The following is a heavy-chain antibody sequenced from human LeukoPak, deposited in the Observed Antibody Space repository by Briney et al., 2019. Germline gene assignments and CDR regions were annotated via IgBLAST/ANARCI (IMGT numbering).Heavy chain of an antibody. CDR1: GGSVRGYY. V-gene: IGHV4-34*01. Sequence: PSETLSLTCAVPGGSVRGYYWSWIRQPPGKGLEWIGKISHSGSSSYKPSLKSRVTISVDTSTNQFSLRLYSVTAADTAVYYCARSANAFDFWGQGTMVTVSS. J-gene: IGHJ3*01. CDR2: ISHSGSS. CDR3: ARSANAFDF.